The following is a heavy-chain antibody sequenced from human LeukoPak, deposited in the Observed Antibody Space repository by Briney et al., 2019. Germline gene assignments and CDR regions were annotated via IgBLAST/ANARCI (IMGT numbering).Heavy chain of an antibody. CDR1: GFTFSSYA. D-gene: IGHD1-26*01. Sequence: PGGALRLSCAASGFTFSSYAMSWVRQAPGKGLEWVATISYDEDNIYYADSVKGRFTISRDNSKDTLFLQMNSLKIEDTAIYYCEASWHYWGQGTLVTVSS. V-gene: IGHV3-30*03. CDR3: EASWHY. J-gene: IGHJ4*02. CDR2: ISYDEDNI.